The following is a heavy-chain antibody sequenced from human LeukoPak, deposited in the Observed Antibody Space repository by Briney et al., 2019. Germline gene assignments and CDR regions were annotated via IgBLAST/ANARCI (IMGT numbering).Heavy chain of an antibody. Sequence: GESLKISCKGSGYSFTSYWIGWVRQMPGKGLEWMGIIYPGDSDTRYSPSFQGQVTISADKSISTAYLQRSSLKASDTAMYYCARQKAYCGGDCYTIDYWGQGTLVTVSS. CDR1: GYSFTSYW. D-gene: IGHD2-21*02. V-gene: IGHV5-51*01. CDR3: ARQKAYCGGDCYTIDY. CDR2: IYPGDSDT. J-gene: IGHJ4*02.